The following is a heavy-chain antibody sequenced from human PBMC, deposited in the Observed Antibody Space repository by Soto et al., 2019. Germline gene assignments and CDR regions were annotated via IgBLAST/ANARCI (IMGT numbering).Heavy chain of an antibody. CDR1: GFTFSSYG. V-gene: IGHV3-30*18. D-gene: IGHD3-22*01. CDR2: ISHDGSTK. Sequence: QVQLVESGGGVVQPGRSLRLSCAASGFTFSSYGMHWVRQAPGKGLEWVAVISHDGSTKYYADSVKGRFTISRDNSKNTKYLQMNSLGAEDTAVYYCAKPFQRGGYHYDIWYFDLWGRGTLVTVSS. CDR3: AKPFQRGGYHYDIWYFDL. J-gene: IGHJ2*01.